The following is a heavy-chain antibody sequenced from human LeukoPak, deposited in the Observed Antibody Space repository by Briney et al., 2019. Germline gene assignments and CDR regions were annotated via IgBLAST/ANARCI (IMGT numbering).Heavy chain of an antibody. D-gene: IGHD2-21*02. Sequence: SETLSLTCTVSGGSISSGGYYWSWIRQHPGKGLEWIGYIYYSGSTYYNPSLKSRVTISVDTSKNQFSLKLSSVTAADTAVYYCATGTYCGGDCYSDWGPGTLVTVSS. V-gene: IGHV4-31*03. CDR1: GGSISSGGYY. CDR3: ATGTYCGGDCYSD. CDR2: IYYSGST. J-gene: IGHJ4*02.